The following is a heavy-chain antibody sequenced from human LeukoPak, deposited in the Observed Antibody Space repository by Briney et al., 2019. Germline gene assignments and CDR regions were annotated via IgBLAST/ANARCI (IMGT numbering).Heavy chain of an antibody. D-gene: IGHD3-16*01. CDR2: ISGSGGST. Sequence: PGGSLRLSCAASGFTFSSYSMNWVRQAPGKGLEWVSAISGSGGSTYYADSVKGRFTISRDNAKNSLYLQMNSLRAEDTAVYYCARDPVLARLGEYGMDVWGQGTTVTVSS. CDR1: GFTFSSYS. J-gene: IGHJ6*02. CDR3: ARDPVLARLGEYGMDV. V-gene: IGHV3-21*01.